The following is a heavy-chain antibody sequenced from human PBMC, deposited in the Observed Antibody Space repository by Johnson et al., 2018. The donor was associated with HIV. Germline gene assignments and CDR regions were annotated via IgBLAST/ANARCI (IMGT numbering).Heavy chain of an antibody. CDR1: GFTFSSYG. J-gene: IGHJ3*02. CDR2: ISFDGSNK. D-gene: IGHD1-7*01. CDR3: ARSATGTTADAFDI. V-gene: IGHV3-30*03. Sequence: QMQLVESGGGVVQPGRSLRLSCAASGFTFSSYGMHWVRQAPGKGLEWVAVISFDGSNKYYADFVKGRLTISRDNSKNKLYLQMNSLRAEDTAVYYCARSATGTTADAFDIWGQGTMVTVSS.